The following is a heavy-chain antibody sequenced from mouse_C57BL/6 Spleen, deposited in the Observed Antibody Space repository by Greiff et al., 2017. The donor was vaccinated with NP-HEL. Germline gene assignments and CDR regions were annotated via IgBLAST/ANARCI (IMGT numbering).Heavy chain of an antibody. D-gene: IGHD2-1*01. CDR2: IRSKSNNYAT. V-gene: IGHV10-1*01. CDR1: GFSFNTYA. Sequence: EVKLVESGGGLVQPKGSLKLSCAASGFSFNTYAMNWVRQAPGKGLEWVARIRSKSNNYATYYADSVKDRFTISRDDSESMLYLQMNNLKTEDTAMYYCARRERTDGNLFAYWGQGTLVTVSA. J-gene: IGHJ3*01. CDR3: ARRERTDGNLFAY.